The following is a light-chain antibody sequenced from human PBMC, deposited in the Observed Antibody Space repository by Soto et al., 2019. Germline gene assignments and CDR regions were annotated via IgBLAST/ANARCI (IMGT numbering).Light chain of an antibody. CDR1: QSISSW. CDR2: KAS. V-gene: IGKV1-5*03. CDR3: QQYNSYSRT. Sequence: DIQMTQSPSTLSASVGDRVTITCRASQSISSWLAWYQQKPGKAPKLLIYKASSLESGVPSRFSGIGSGTEFTLTISSLQPDDFATYSCQQYNSYSRTFGQGTKVDIK. J-gene: IGKJ1*01.